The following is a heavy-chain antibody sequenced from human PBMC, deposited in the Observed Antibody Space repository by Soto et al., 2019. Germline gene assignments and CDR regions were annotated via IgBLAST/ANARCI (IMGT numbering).Heavy chain of an antibody. CDR3: PRHRTSAPMDY. D-gene: IGHD2-2*01. CDR1: GYSFTTYW. V-gene: IGHV5-51*01. CDR2: IYPGDSDT. Sequence: GESLKISCKGSGYSFTTYWIAWVRQMPGKGLEWVGIIYPGDSDTRYSPSFEGHVTISVDKSISTAFLQWNSLNASDNAIYYCPRHRTSAPMDYWGQGTLVTVSS. J-gene: IGHJ4*01.